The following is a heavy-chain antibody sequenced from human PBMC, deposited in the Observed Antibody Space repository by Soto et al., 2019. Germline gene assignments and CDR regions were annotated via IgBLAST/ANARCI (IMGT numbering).Heavy chain of an antibody. D-gene: IGHD5-18*01. CDR2: IYYSGST. CDR1: GGSVSSGSYY. J-gene: IGHJ4*02. Sequence: QVQLQESGPGLVKPAETLSLTCTVSGGSVSSGSYYWSWLRQPPGKGLEWIGYIYYSGSTNDNPSLKIRVTIAVDTSKNKFSLKLSSVTDADTAVYYCARIRGYRDGLPPYFDYWGQGTLVTVSS. CDR3: ARIRGYRDGLPPYFDY. V-gene: IGHV4-61*01.